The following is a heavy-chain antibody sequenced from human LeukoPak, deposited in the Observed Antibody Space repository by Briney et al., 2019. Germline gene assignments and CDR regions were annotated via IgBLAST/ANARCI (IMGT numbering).Heavy chain of an antibody. Sequence: SETLSLTCTVSGGSITSYYWSWIRQPPGKGLEWTGCIHYSGSTNYNPSLKSRVTISVDTSKNQFSLKLTSVTAADTAVYYCARNVGWYSHDSWGQGTLVTVSS. J-gene: IGHJ4*02. CDR2: IHYSGST. CDR3: ARNVGWYSHDS. CDR1: GGSITSYY. V-gene: IGHV4-59*08. D-gene: IGHD6-19*01.